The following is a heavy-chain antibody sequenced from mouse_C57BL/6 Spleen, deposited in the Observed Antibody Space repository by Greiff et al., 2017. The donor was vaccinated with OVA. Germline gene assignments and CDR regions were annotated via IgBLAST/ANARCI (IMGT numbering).Heavy chain of an antibody. J-gene: IGHJ4*01. CDR2: IYPGSGNT. V-gene: IGHV1-66*01. Sequence: VQLQQSGPELVKPGASVKISCKASGYSFTSYYIHWVKQRPGQGLEWIGWIYPGSGNTKYNEKFKGKATLTADTSSSTAYLQLSSLTSEDSAVYHCAKPDGYYEDAMDYWGQGTSVTVSS. CDR1: GYSFTSYY. CDR3: AKPDGYYEDAMDY. D-gene: IGHD2-3*01.